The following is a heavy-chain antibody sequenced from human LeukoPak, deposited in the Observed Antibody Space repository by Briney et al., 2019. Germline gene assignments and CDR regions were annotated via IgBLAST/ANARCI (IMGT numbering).Heavy chain of an antibody. Sequence: PGGSLRLSCAASEFTFSSYAMSWVRQAPGKGLEWVSAISGSGGSTYYADSVKGRFTISRDNSKNTLYLQVNSLRAEDTAVYYCAKDRDRYDFWSGYSENGMDVWGQGTTVTVSS. J-gene: IGHJ6*02. CDR1: EFTFSSYA. V-gene: IGHV3-23*01. D-gene: IGHD3-3*01. CDR3: AKDRDRYDFWSGYSENGMDV. CDR2: ISGSGGST.